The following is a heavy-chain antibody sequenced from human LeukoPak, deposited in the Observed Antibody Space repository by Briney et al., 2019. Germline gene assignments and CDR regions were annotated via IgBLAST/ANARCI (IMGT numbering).Heavy chain of an antibody. CDR3: ARERRWLDWFDP. D-gene: IGHD6-19*01. Sequence: PSETLSLTCAVYGGSFSGYYWSWIRQPPGKGLEWIGEINHSGSTNYNPSLKSRVTISVDTSKNQFSLKLSSVTAADTAVYYCARERRWLDWFDPWGQGTLVTVSS. CDR1: GGSFSGYY. CDR2: INHSGST. V-gene: IGHV4-34*01. J-gene: IGHJ5*02.